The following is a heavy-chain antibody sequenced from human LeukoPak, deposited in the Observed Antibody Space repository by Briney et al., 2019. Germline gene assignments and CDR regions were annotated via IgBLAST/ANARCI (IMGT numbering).Heavy chain of an antibody. CDR1: GGTFSSYA. J-gene: IGHJ6*03. CDR2: IIPILGIA. D-gene: IGHD3-3*01. Sequence: ASVKVSCKASGGTFSSYAISWVRQAPGQGLEWMGRIIPILGIANYAQKFQGSVTITADKSTSTAYMELSSLRSEDTAVYYCARGPSRNYDFWSGWYYYMDVRGKGTTVTVSS. CDR3: ARGPSRNYDFWSGWYYYMDV. V-gene: IGHV1-69*04.